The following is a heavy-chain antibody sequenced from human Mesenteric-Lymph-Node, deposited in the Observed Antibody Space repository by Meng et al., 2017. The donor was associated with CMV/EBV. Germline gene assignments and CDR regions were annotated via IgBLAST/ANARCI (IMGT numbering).Heavy chain of an antibody. Sequence: AVYGGSFIGYYWSWIRQPPGKGLEWIGEINHSGSTNYNPSLKSRVTISVDTSKNQFSLKLSSVTAADTAVYYCARLTPETDNNWFDPWGQGTLVTVSS. V-gene: IGHV4-34*01. CDR3: ARLTPETDNNWFDP. J-gene: IGHJ5*02. CDR1: GGSFIGYY. D-gene: IGHD4/OR15-4a*01. CDR2: INHSGST.